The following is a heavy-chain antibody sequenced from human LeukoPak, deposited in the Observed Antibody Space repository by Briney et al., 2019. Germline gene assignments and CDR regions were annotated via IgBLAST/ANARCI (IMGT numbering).Heavy chain of an antibody. CDR2: IYYSGST. V-gene: IGHV4-59*08. D-gene: IGHD5-18*01. Sequence: SETLPLTCSVPLCSISSYYGSWIRQPPGEGLEWIGFIYYSGSTNQNPSLKSRVTMLVDTSKNQFFLRLSSVTAADTAVYYCASSSAMVTHSFDYWGQGTLVTVSS. CDR3: ASSSAMVTHSFDY. J-gene: IGHJ4*02. CDR1: LCSISSYY.